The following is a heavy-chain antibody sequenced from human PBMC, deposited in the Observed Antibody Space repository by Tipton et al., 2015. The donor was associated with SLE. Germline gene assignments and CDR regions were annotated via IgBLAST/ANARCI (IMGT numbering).Heavy chain of an antibody. CDR2: IYYSGST. CDR3: ARWAGPTVNFDY. D-gene: IGHD4-11*01. V-gene: IGHV4-59*01. Sequence: LRLSCTVSGGSISSYYWSWIRQPPGKGLEWIGYIYYSGSTNYNPSLKSRVTISVDTSKNQFSLKLSSVTAADKAVYYCARWAGPTVNFDYWGKGTLVTVSS. CDR1: GGSISSYY. J-gene: IGHJ4*02.